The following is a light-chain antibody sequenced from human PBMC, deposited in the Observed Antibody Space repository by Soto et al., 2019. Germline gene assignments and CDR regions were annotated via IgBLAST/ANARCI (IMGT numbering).Light chain of an antibody. CDR3: QSYDSSLTGPKVL. V-gene: IGLV1-40*01. Sequence: QSALTQPPSVSGAPGQRVTISCTGSSSNIGAGYDVHWYQQFPGTAPKLLIYGNSNRPSGVPARFSGSKSGSSASLAITGLQAEDEADYYCQSYDSSLTGPKVLFCGGTKVTVL. CDR2: GNS. CDR1: SSNIGAGYD. J-gene: IGLJ2*01.